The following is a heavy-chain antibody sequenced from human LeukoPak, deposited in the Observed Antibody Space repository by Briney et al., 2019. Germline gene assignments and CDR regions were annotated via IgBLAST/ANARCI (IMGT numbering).Heavy chain of an antibody. V-gene: IGHV5-51*01. CDR1: GYSFTSYW. D-gene: IGHD3-3*01. Sequence: GESLKISCKGSGYSFTSYWIGWVRQMPGKGLEWMGIIYPGDSDTRYSPAFQGQVTITADKSISTAYLQWSSLKASDTAMYYCARNERITIFGVVQGNWFDPWGQGTLVTVSS. J-gene: IGHJ5*02. CDR2: IYPGDSDT. CDR3: ARNERITIFGVVQGNWFDP.